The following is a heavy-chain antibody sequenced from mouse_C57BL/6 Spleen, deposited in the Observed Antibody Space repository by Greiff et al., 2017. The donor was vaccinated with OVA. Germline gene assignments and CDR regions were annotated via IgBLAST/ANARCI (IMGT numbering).Heavy chain of an antibody. Sequence: EVNVVESGGGLVKPGGSLKLSCAASGFTFSSYAMSWVRQTPEKRLEWVATISDGGSYTYYPDNVKGRFTISRDNAKNNLYLQMSHLKSEDTAMYYCARDLRGFDFFDYWGQGTTLTVSS. D-gene: IGHD3-2*02. CDR2: ISDGGSYT. CDR1: GFTFSSYA. V-gene: IGHV5-4*01. J-gene: IGHJ2*01. CDR3: ARDLRGFDFFDY.